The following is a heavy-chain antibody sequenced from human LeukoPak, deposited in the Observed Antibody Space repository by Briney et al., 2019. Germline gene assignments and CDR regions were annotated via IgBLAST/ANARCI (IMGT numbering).Heavy chain of an antibody. Sequence: SETLSLTCAVYGGSFSGYYWSWIRQPPGKGLEWIGEINHRGSSNYNPSLKSRVTISVDTSKNQFSLKLSSVTAADTAVYYCARGLGGNGDDYWGQGTLVTVSS. CDR1: GGSFSGYY. CDR3: ARGLGGNGDDY. D-gene: IGHD2-15*01. J-gene: IGHJ4*02. CDR2: INHRGSS. V-gene: IGHV4-34*01.